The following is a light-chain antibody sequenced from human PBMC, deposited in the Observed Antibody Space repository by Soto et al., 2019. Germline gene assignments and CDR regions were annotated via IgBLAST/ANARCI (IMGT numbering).Light chain of an antibody. CDR1: QSISSW. V-gene: IGKV1-5*01. J-gene: IGKJ1*01. CDR3: QQYNSYCRWT. Sequence: DIQMTQSPSTLSASVGDRVTITCWASQSISSWLAWYQQKPGKAPKLLIYDASSLESGVPSRFSSSGSGTEFTLTISSLQPDYFATYYCQQYNSYCRWTFGQVTKVEIK. CDR2: DAS.